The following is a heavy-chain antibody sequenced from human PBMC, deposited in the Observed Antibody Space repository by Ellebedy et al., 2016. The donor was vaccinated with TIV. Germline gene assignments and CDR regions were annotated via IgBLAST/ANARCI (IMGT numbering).Heavy chain of an antibody. CDR1: GLTFRNYA. V-gene: IGHV3-64D*09. Sequence: GESLKISCSASGLTFRNYAMQWVRQAAGKGLEYVSAISNNGGSTYYADSVKGRFSISRDNSKNPLYLQMRSLTPEHTAVYYCVPRMVVAFEYWGQGTLVTVSS. CDR2: ISNNGGST. D-gene: IGHD2-21*01. CDR3: VPRMVVAFEY. J-gene: IGHJ4*02.